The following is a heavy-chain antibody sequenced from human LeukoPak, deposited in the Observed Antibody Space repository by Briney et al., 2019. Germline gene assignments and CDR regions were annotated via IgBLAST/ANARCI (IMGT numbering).Heavy chain of an antibody. V-gene: IGHV1-46*01. CDR3: ARVSNHKGEFVY. J-gene: IGHJ4*02. Sequence: ASVNVSFKASGYTLTSYYMHWVRQAPGQGLEWTGVINPSGGSTSYAQKFQGRVTMTRDTSTSTVYMELSSLRSEDTAVYYCARVSNHKGEFVYWGQGTLVTVSS. CDR2: INPSGGST. CDR1: GYTLTSYY. D-gene: IGHD1-14*01.